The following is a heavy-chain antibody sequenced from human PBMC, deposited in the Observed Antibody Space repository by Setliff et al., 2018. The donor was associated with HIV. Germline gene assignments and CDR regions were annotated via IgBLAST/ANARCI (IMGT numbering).Heavy chain of an antibody. D-gene: IGHD6-19*01. CDR1: GFTFSDHY. CDR2: TTNKADSYNT. V-gene: IGHV3-72*01. CDR3: ARDPGSSSFDY. Sequence: GGPLRLSCAASGFTFSDHYMDWVRQAPGKGLEWVGRTTNKADSYNTNYAASVKGRFTIARDDSKKSLYLQMNSLKIEDTAVYYCARDPGSSSFDYWGQGAPVTVSS. J-gene: IGHJ4*02.